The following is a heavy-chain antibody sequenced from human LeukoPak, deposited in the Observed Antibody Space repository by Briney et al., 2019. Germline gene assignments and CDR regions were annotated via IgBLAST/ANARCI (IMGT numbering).Heavy chain of an antibody. J-gene: IGHJ4*02. D-gene: IGHD3-10*01. CDR2: ISANGGAT. Sequence: PGGSLRLSCAASGFTFSNYYMSWVRQAPGKGLECVSLISANGGATYYADSVKGRFTISRDNSKSTLYLQMNSLRADDTAVYYCAKASGSPYYFDYWGQGTLVTVSS. V-gene: IGHV3-23*01. CDR1: GFTFSNYY. CDR3: AKASGSPYYFDY.